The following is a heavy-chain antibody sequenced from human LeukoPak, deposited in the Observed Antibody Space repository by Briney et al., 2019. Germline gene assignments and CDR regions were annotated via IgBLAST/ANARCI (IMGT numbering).Heavy chain of an antibody. Sequence: SETLSLTCTVSGGSISSSSYYWGWIRQPPEKGLEWIETINYSGDTYYNPSLKSRVTISVDSSKNQFSLKLSSVTAADTAVYYCERLQAVTGNFDYWGQGALVTVSS. V-gene: IGHV4-39*07. CDR1: GGSISSSSYY. J-gene: IGHJ4*02. CDR3: ERLQAVTGNFDY. D-gene: IGHD1-20*01. CDR2: INYSGDT.